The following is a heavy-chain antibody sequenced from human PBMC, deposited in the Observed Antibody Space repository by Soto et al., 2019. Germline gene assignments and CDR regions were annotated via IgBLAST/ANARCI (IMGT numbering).Heavy chain of an antibody. CDR1: GGTFSSYT. Sequence: GASVKVSCKASGGTFSSYTISWVRQAPGKGLEWMGRIIPIRGIANYAQKFQGRVTITADKSTSTAYMELSSLRSEDTAVYYCARSEYSGYATFDYWGQGTLVTVSS. CDR3: ARSEYSGYATFDY. J-gene: IGHJ4*02. V-gene: IGHV1-69*02. D-gene: IGHD5-12*01. CDR2: IIPIRGIA.